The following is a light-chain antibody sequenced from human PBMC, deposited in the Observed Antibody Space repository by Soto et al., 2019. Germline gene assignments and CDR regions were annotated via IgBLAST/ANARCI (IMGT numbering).Light chain of an antibody. J-gene: IGLJ1*01. CDR3: CSCAGRYAYV. CDR1: SSDVGGYNY. CDR2: DVS. V-gene: IGLV2-11*01. Sequence: QSALTQPRSVSGSPGQSVTISCTGTSSDVGGYNYVSWYQQHPGKAPKLMIYDVSKRPSGVHDRFSGSKSGNTASLTISGLQAEDEAYDYCCSCAGRYAYVFGTGTQLTVL.